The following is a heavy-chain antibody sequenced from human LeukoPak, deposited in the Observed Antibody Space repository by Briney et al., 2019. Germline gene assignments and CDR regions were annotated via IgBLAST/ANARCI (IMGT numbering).Heavy chain of an antibody. CDR1: GYTFSDYD. D-gene: IGHD1-14*01. CDR2: INAGNGNT. Sequence: ASVKVSCKASGYTFSDYDIHWVRQAPGQRLEWMGWINAGNGNTKFSQKFQGRVTITRDTSASTDYMELASLRSADTAVYYCARAQLGRNRPGDFWGQGTLVTVSS. V-gene: IGHV1-3*01. J-gene: IGHJ4*02. CDR3: ARAQLGRNRPGDF.